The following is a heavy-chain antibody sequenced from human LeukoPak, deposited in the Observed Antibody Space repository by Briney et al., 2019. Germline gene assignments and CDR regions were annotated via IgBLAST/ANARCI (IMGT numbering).Heavy chain of an antibody. CDR1: GDSISSNSDY. CDR2: IYHRGRT. J-gene: IGHJ4*01. CDR3: ARDRDYSKSRSHASTLDY. Sequence: PSETLSLTCSVSGDSISSNSDYWGWIRQPPGKGLEWIGNIYHRGRTNYNPSLKSRVTISADTSKNQFSLKLSSVTAADTAVYYCARDRDYSKSRSHASTLDYWGQGSLVTVSS. D-gene: IGHD3-16*01. V-gene: IGHV4-39*07.